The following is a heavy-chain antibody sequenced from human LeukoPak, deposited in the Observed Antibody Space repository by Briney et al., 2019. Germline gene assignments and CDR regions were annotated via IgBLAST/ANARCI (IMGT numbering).Heavy chain of an antibody. CDR2: IYYSGST. CDR3: AAFLLQQINVFDI. J-gene: IGHJ3*02. CDR1: GGSIRTYY. Sequence: SETLSLTCTVSGGSIRTYYWSWIRQPPGKGLEWIGYIYYSGSTNYNPSLKSRVTISVDTSKNQFSLKLNSVTAADTAVYYCAAFLLQQINVFDIWGQGTMVTVSS. V-gene: IGHV4-59*08. D-gene: IGHD1-1*01.